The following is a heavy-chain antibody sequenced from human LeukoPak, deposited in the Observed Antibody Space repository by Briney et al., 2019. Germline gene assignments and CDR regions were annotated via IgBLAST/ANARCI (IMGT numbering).Heavy chain of an antibody. CDR2: INHSGGT. V-gene: IGHV4-34*01. J-gene: IGHJ6*02. Sequence: SETLSLTCAVYGGSFSGYYWSWIRQPPGKGLEWIGEINHSGGTNYNPSLKSRVTISVDTSKNQFSLKLSSVTAADTAVYYCARGTTIFGVVITKYYYGMDVWGQGTTVTVSS. CDR1: GGSFSGYY. CDR3: ARGTTIFGVVITKYYYGMDV. D-gene: IGHD3-3*01.